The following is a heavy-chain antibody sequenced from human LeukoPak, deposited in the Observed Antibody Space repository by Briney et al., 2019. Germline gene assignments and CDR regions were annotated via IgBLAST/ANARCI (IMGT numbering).Heavy chain of an antibody. Sequence: GGSLRLSCAASGFTFSSYGMHWVRQAPGKGLEWVAVISYDGSNKYYADSVKGRFTISRDNAKASLYLHMNSLRDEDTAVYYCARSPRNPKVYFDYWGQGALVTVSS. CDR1: GFTFSSYG. CDR3: ARSPRNPKVYFDY. D-gene: IGHD1-14*01. J-gene: IGHJ4*02. CDR2: ISYDGSNK. V-gene: IGHV3-30*03.